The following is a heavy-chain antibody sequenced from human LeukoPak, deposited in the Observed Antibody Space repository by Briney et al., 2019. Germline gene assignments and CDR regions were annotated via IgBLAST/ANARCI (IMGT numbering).Heavy chain of an antibody. Sequence: SETLSLTCAVYGGSFSGYYWSWIRQPPGKGLEWIGEINHSGSTNYNPSLKSRVTISVDTSKNQFSLKLSSVTAADTAVYYCARTPHSGSYRSYWGKGTLVTVSS. CDR1: GGSFSGYY. J-gene: IGHJ4*02. CDR3: ARTPHSGSYRSY. CDR2: INHSGST. V-gene: IGHV4-34*01. D-gene: IGHD1-26*01.